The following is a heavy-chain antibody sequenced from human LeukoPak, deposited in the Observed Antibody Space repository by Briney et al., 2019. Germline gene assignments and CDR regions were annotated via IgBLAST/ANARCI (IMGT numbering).Heavy chain of an antibody. D-gene: IGHD6-19*01. J-gene: IGHJ6*03. CDR3: ARDGRSSGWYYYYYYYMDV. CDR1: GYTFTSYY. CDR2: INPSGGST. Sequence: ASVKVSCKASGYTFTSYYMHWVRQAPGQGLEWMGIINPSGGSTSYAQKFQGRVTMTRDTSTGTVYMELSSLRSEDTAVYYCARDGRSSGWYYYYYYYMDVWGRGTTVTVSS. V-gene: IGHV1-46*01.